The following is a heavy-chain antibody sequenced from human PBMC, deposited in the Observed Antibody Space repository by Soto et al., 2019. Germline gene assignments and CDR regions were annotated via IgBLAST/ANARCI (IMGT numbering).Heavy chain of an antibody. CDR3: ARDVGYGLIDY. CDR2: INAYNGNT. Sequence: QVQLVQSGAEVKKPGASVKVSCKASGYTFTSYGISWVRQAAGQGLEWMGWINAYNGNTKYAQKLQGRVTMTTDPSTSTAYMELRSLISDDTAVYYCARDVGYGLIDYWGQGTLVTVSS. D-gene: IGHD5-18*01. CDR1: GYTFTSYG. V-gene: IGHV1-18*01. J-gene: IGHJ4*02.